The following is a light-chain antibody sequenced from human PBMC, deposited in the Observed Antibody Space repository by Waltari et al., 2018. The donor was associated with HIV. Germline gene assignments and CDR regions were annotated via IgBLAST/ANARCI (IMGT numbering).Light chain of an antibody. CDR3: SSYTSSSTYYV. J-gene: IGLJ1*01. CDR1: SSDVGGYNY. Sequence: QSALTQPASVSGSPGQSITISCTGTSSDVGGYNYVSWYQQPPGKAPKLMISDVSNRPSGVSNRFSGSKSGNTSSLTISGLQAEDEADYYGSSYTSSSTYYVFGTGTKVTVL. V-gene: IGLV2-14*03. CDR2: DVS.